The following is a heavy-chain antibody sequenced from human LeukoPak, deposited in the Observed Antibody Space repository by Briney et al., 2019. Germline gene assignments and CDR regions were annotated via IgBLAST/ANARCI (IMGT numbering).Heavy chain of an antibody. Sequence: GGSLRLSCAASGFTFSCCPKHWVRQTPGKGLEWVAVISYDGGNKHYADSVTGRFTISRDNSRNTLFLEMNSLRPEDTAIYYCTRQYNKGLDYWGQGTLVTVSS. CDR3: TRQYNKGLDY. CDR2: ISYDGGNK. V-gene: IGHV3-30*04. CDR1: GFTFSCCP. J-gene: IGHJ4*02. D-gene: IGHD1-14*01.